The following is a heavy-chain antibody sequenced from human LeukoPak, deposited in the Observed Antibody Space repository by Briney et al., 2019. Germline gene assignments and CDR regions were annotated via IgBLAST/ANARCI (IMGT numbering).Heavy chain of an antibody. Sequence: PGGSLRLSCAASGFTFSSYGMHWVRQDPGKGLEWVAVIWCDGSNKYYADSVKGRFTISRDNSKNTLYLQMNSLRAEDTAVYYCAKDLKIGGNSGYYYYGMDVWGQGTTVTVSS. CDR1: GFTFSSYG. CDR2: IWCDGSNK. D-gene: IGHD4-23*01. V-gene: IGHV3-30*02. CDR3: AKDLKIGGNSGYYYYGMDV. J-gene: IGHJ6*02.